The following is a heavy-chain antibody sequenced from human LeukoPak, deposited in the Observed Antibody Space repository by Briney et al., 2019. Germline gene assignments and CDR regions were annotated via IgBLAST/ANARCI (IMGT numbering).Heavy chain of an antibody. Sequence: SETLSLTCTVSGGSISSGSYYWSWIRQPAGKGLEWIGRIYTSGSTNYNPSLKSRVTISVDTSRNQCSLKLSSVTAADTAVYYCARGGSNWGPGYWGQPTPVTVSS. V-gene: IGHV4-61*02. CDR2: IYTSGST. CDR3: ARGGSNWGPGY. D-gene: IGHD7-27*01. J-gene: IGHJ4*02. CDR1: GGSISSGSYY.